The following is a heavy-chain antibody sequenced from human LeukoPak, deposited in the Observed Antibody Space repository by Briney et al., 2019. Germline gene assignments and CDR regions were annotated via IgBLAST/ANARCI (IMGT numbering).Heavy chain of an antibody. J-gene: IGHJ6*02. V-gene: IGHV3-7*03. CDR3: ARNNDMDV. CDR1: GFILSNHW. CDR2: VNKDGSGK. D-gene: IGHD1/OR15-1a*01. Sequence: PGGSLRLSCAASGFILSNHWMTWVRQAPGKGPEWVANVNKDGSGKYYVDSVKGRFTISRDTAKNSLYLQMNNLRAEDTALYYCARNNDMDVWGQGTTVIVSS.